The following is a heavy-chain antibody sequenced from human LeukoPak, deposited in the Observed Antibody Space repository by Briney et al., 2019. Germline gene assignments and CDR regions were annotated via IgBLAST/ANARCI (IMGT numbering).Heavy chain of an antibody. V-gene: IGHV1-69*04. CDR1: GGTFSSYA. CDR3: ARDERSSSPPYNWFDP. D-gene: IGHD6-13*01. Sequence: GASVKVSCKASGGTFSSYAIIWVRQAPGQGLEWMGRIIPILGIANYAQKFQGRVTITADKSTSTAYMELSSLRSEDTAVYYCARDERSSSPPYNWFDPWGQGTLVTVSS. J-gene: IGHJ5*02. CDR2: IIPILGIA.